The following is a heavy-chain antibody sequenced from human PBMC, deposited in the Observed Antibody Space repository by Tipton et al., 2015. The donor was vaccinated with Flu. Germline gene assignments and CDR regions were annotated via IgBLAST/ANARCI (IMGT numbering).Heavy chain of an antibody. J-gene: IGHJ4*02. Sequence: TLSLTCAVSDYSISSGHYWGWIRQPPGKGLEWIGCISHTGRTYYNPSLKSRVTISVDTAKNQFSQRLNSVTASDTAVYYCARSTYYYGSGSSDYWGQGTLVTVSS. V-gene: IGHV4-38-2*01. CDR2: ISHTGRT. CDR1: DYSISSGHY. CDR3: ARSTYYYGSGSSDY. D-gene: IGHD3-10*01.